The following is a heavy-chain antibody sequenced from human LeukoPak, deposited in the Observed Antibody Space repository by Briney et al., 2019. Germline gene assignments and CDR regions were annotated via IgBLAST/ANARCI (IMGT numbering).Heavy chain of an antibody. D-gene: IGHD3-9*01. V-gene: IGHV3-15*01. CDR2: IKSKTDGGTT. CDR1: GFTFSNAW. CDR3: TTRLRYFDWTIYDFDY. Sequence: GGSLRLSCAASGFTFSNAWMSWVRQAPGKGLEWVGRIKSKTDGGTTDYAAPVKGRFTISRDDSKNTLYLQMNSLKTEDAAVYYCTTRLRYFDWTIYDFDYWGQGTLVTVSS. J-gene: IGHJ4*02.